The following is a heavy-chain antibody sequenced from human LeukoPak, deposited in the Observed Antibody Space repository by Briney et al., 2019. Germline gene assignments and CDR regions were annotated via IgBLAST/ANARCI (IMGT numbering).Heavy chain of an antibody. J-gene: IGHJ4*02. Sequence: ASVKVSCKASGYTFTGYYMHWVRQAPGQGLEWMGWINTYSGDTNYAQKLQGRVTMTTDTSTSTAYMELGSLRSDDTAMYYCARDYQYYASGSSKKAFAYWGQGTLVTVSS. CDR3: ARDYQYYASGSSKKAFAY. V-gene: IGHV1-18*04. D-gene: IGHD3-10*01. CDR1: GYTFTGYY. CDR2: INTYSGDT.